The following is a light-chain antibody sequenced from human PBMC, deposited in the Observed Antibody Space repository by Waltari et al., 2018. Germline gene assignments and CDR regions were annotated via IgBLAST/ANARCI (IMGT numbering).Light chain of an antibody. CDR2: SDR. J-gene: IGLJ2*01. V-gene: IGLV1-44*01. Sequence: QTMLTQPPSASGTPVQRVTLSCSGSSPNIGNNFVNWYQQLQGTAPKLLIYSDRQRPSGVPDRFSASKSGTSASLAISGLQSEDEGLYYCSSWDDSRNTVVFGGGTKLTVL. CDR1: SPNIGNNF. CDR3: SSWDDSRNTVV.